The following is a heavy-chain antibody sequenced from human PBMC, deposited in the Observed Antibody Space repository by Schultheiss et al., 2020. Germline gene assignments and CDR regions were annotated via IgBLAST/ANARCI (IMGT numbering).Heavy chain of an antibody. CDR2: ISGSGGST. J-gene: IGHJ4*02. D-gene: IGHD6-13*01. CDR3: AKDPRYSSSWTGD. CDR1: GFTFSSYA. Sequence: WGSLRLSCAASGFTFSSYAMSWVRQAPGKGLEWVSAISGSGGSTYYADSVKGRFTISRDNSKNTLYLQMNSLRAEDTAVYYCAKDPRYSSSWTGDWGQGTLVTVSS. V-gene: IGHV3-23*01.